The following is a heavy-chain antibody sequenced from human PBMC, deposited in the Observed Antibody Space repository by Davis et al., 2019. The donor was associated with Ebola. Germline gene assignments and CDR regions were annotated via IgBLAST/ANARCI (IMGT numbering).Heavy chain of an antibody. Sequence: AASVKVSCKASGYTFTNYGITWVRQAPGQGLEWMGWINPHNGNTNYAQNVQGRVIMTSDTATTTAYMEVGSLRSDDTAVYYCAGAGYSSGWNFDYWGQGTLVTVSS. J-gene: IGHJ4*02. CDR1: GYTFTNYG. CDR3: AGAGYSSGWNFDY. D-gene: IGHD6-19*01. V-gene: IGHV1-18*04. CDR2: INPHNGNT.